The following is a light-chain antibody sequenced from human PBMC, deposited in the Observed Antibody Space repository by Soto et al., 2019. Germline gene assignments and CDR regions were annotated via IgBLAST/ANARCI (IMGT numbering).Light chain of an antibody. J-gene: IGKJ1*01. CDR2: GAS. CDR3: QQSWT. Sequence: EIVMTQSPATLSVSPGERATLSCRARQSVIRNVAWYQQKPGQAPRLLIYGASTRATGIPARFSGSGSGTEFTLTISSLQSEDFAVYYCQQSWTCGQGTKVEIK. CDR1: QSVIRN. V-gene: IGKV3-15*01.